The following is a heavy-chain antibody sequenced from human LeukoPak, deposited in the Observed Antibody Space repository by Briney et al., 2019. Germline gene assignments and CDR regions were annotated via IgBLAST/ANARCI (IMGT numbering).Heavy chain of an antibody. Sequence: PGGSLRLSCAASGFTFSSYAMHWVRQAPGKGLEWVAVISYDGSNKCYADSVKGRFTISRDNSKNTLYLQMNSLRAEDTAVYYCANTGPNMYYYGSGSPLESPDYWGQGTLVTVSS. V-gene: IGHV3-30-3*01. J-gene: IGHJ4*02. D-gene: IGHD3-10*01. CDR1: GFTFSSYA. CDR2: ISYDGSNK. CDR3: ANTGPNMYYYGSGSPLESPDY.